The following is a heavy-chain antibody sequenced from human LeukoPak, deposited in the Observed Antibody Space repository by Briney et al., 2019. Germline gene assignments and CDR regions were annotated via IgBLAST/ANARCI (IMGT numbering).Heavy chain of an antibody. V-gene: IGHV3-21*01. Sequence: PGGSLRLSCAASGFTFSSYSMNWVRQAPGKGLEWVSSISSSSSYIYYADSVKGRFTISRDNAKNSLYLQMNSLRAEDTAVYYCARVGSRDGYNEGYSDYWGQGTLVTVSS. CDR2: ISSSSSYI. CDR1: GFTFSSYS. J-gene: IGHJ4*02. D-gene: IGHD5-24*01. CDR3: ARVGSRDGYNEGYSDY.